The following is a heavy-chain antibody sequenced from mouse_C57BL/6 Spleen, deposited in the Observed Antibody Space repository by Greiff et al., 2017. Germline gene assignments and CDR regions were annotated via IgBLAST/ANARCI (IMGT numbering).Heavy chain of an antibody. CDR2: INPNYGTT. CDR3: ASEDLGYCSSDWYFGV. D-gene: IGHD1-1*01. CDR1: GYSFTDYN. J-gene: IGHJ1*03. Sequence: VQLQEPGPELVKPGASVKISCKASGYSFTDYNMNWVKQSHGKSLEWIGVINPNYGTTSYNQKFKGKATLTVDQTSSTAYMQLNCLTSEDTAVYYCASEDLGYCSSDWYFGVWGTGTTVTVSS. V-gene: IGHV1-39*01.